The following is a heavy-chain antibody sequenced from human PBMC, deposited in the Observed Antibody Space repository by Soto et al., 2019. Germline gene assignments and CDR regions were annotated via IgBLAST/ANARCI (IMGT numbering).Heavy chain of an antibody. CDR1: GYTFTSYD. CDR3: ARAWRGYCSGGSCYSSHYYYYYGMDV. J-gene: IGHJ6*02. D-gene: IGHD2-15*01. Sequence: ASVKVSFKASGYTFTSYDINWVRQATGQGLEWMGWMNPNSGNTGYAQKFQGRVTMTRNTSISTAYMELSSLRSEDTAVYYCARAWRGYCSGGSCYSSHYYYYYGMDVWGQGTTVTVSS. CDR2: MNPNSGNT. V-gene: IGHV1-8*01.